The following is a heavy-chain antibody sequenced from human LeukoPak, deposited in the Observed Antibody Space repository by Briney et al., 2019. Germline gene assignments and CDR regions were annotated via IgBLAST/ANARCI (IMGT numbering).Heavy chain of an antibody. CDR2: ISGSGGST. CDR1: GFTFSSYG. Sequence: GGSLRLSCAASGFTFSSYGMSWVRQAPGKGLEWVSAISGSGGSTYYADSVKGRFTISRDNSKNTLYLQMNSLRAEDTAVYYCAKGAGGSYYYYYYMDVWGKGTTVTVSS. D-gene: IGHD1-26*01. J-gene: IGHJ6*03. V-gene: IGHV3-23*01. CDR3: AKGAGGSYYYYYYMDV.